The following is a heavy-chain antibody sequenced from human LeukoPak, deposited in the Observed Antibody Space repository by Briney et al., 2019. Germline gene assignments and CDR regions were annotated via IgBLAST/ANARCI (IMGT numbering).Heavy chain of an antibody. V-gene: IGHV4-4*02. CDR1: GGSISSSNW. CDR2: IYHSGST. J-gene: IGHJ4*02. D-gene: IGHD3-10*01. Sequence: PSETLSLTCAVSGGSISSSNWWSWVRQPPGKGLEWIGEIYHSGSTNYNPSLKSRVTISVDKSKNQFSLKLSSVTAADTAVYYCARDAGYVYYASGSRPRADYWGQGTLVTVSS. CDR3: ARDAGYVYYASGSRPRADY.